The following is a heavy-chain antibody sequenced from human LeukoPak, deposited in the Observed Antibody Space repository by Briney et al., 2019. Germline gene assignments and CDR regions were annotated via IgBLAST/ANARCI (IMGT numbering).Heavy chain of an antibody. CDR1: GFTLSSYA. Sequence: PGGSLRLSCAASGFTLSSYAMSWLRHAPGKGLEWVSAISGSGGSTYYADSVKGRFTISRDNSKNTLYLQMNSLRAEDTAVYYCAKDQPLSSSSEPDYWGQGTLVTVSS. V-gene: IGHV3-23*01. CDR3: AKDQPLSSSSEPDY. J-gene: IGHJ4*02. D-gene: IGHD6-6*01. CDR2: ISGSGGST.